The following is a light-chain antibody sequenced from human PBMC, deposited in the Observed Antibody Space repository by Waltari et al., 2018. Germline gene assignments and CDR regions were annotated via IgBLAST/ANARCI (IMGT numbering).Light chain of an antibody. V-gene: IGLV2-23*02. CDR3: CSYAGSSVSV. J-gene: IGLJ3*02. CDR2: DVN. CDR1: SSDVGNYNL. Sequence: QSALTQTATVSGSPGQSITTPCTGSSSDVGNYNLVSWYQQHPGEAPKLIIYDVNKRPLGVSNRFSGSKSGNTASLTISGLQAADEADYYCCSYAGSSVSVFGGGTKVTVL.